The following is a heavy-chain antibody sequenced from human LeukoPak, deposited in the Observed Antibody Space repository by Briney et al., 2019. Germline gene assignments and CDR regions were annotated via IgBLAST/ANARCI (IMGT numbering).Heavy chain of an antibody. CDR3: AKDGGLWVSAHWGDS. Sequence: GGSLRLSCTASGFTFSSYTMTWVRQAPGKGLKWVSTITTGDGNTYYADSVKGRFTVSGDDSKNTLYLQMNSLRAEDTAVYYCAKDGGLWVSAHWGDSWGRGTLVTVSS. J-gene: IGHJ4*02. CDR1: GFTFSSYT. D-gene: IGHD7-27*01. CDR2: ITTGDGNT. V-gene: IGHV3-23*01.